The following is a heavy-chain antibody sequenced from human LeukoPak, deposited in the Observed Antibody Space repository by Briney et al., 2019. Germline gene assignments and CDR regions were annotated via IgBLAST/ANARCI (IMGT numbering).Heavy chain of an antibody. D-gene: IGHD6-13*01. CDR1: GFTFSGYG. V-gene: IGHV3-30*02. CDR3: AKDGKWAAAGMYYFDY. J-gene: IGHJ4*02. CDR2: IRYDGSNK. Sequence: GGSLRLSCAASGFTFSGYGMHWVRQAPGKGLEWVAFIRYDGSNKYYADSVKGRFTISRDNSKNTLYLQMNSLRAEDTAVYYCAKDGKWAAAGMYYFDYWGQGTLVTVSS.